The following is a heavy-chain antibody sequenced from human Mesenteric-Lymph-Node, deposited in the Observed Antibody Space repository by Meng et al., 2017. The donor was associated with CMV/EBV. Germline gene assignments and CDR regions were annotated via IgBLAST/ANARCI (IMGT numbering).Heavy chain of an antibody. Sequence: ISEDQCSSRPAAWNSIRQSPSRGLELLGRTYYGSQWNNDYAPSVKSRIPVNPDTSKNQFSLQLNSVTPEDTAVYYCARGKMITGIDSWGQGTLVTVSS. CDR2: TYYGSQWNN. D-gene: IGHD3-16*01. V-gene: IGHV6-1*01. J-gene: IGHJ4*02. CDR1: EDQCSSRPAA. CDR3: ARGKMITGIDS.